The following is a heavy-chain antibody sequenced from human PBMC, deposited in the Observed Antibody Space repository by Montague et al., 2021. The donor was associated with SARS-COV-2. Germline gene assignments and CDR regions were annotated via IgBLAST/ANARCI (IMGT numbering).Heavy chain of an antibody. CDR3: AGDPSYDHYLSVDY. D-gene: IGHD3-3*01. CDR1: GLTFSNYW. J-gene: IGHJ4*02. Sequence: SLRLSCAGSGLTFSNYWMNWVRQAPGKGLEWVANIKPDGNEKHYVDSVKGRFTISRDNANNSLYLQMNNLTAEDTAVYYCAGDPSYDHYLSVDYWGQGTPVSVSS. CDR2: IKPDGNEK. V-gene: IGHV3-7*05.